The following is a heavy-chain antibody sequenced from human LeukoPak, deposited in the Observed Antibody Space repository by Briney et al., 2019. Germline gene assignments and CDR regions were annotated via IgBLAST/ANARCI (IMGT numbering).Heavy chain of an antibody. J-gene: IGHJ3*02. V-gene: IGHV3-23*01. CDR3: AKDIAATHYAYDAFDI. Sequence: GGSLRLSCAGSGFTFSSYAMSWVRQAPGKGLEWVSVISGVTHYADSVKGRFTISRDNSKNTLYLQMNSLRAEDTAVYYCAKDIAATHYAYDAFDIWGQGTLVTVSS. D-gene: IGHD6-13*01. CDR1: GFTFSSYA. CDR2: ISGVT.